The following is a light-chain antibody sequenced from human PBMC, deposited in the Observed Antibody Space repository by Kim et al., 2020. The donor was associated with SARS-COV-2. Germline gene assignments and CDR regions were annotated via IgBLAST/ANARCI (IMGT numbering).Light chain of an antibody. CDR1: PLATFS. J-gene: IGLJ2*01. Sequence: SLAPGMTAWITRGGNPLATFSVQWYRQQAGQDPMGFISHGTDRPSGIPERFSGSPSGNTATLTISRIEAVDEADYYCQVWNSGVVFGGGTKLTVL. CDR3: QVWNSGVV. CDR2: HGT. V-gene: IGLV3-21*04.